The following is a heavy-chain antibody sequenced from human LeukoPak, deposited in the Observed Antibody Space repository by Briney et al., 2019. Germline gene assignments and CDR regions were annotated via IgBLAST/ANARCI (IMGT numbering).Heavy chain of an antibody. CDR1: GGPISGYY. CDR2: MYSSGST. CDR3: PRQPDSHPFDL. V-gene: IGHV4-4*07. D-gene: IGHD1-14*01. J-gene: IGHJ4*02. Sequence: SETLSHTCTVSGGPISGYYWSWLRQPAGKGLEWIGRMYSSGSTLYNPSLKSRVTMSVDTSKNQFSLQLTSVTAADWTVYYCPRQPDSHPFDLWGQGTLVTVSS.